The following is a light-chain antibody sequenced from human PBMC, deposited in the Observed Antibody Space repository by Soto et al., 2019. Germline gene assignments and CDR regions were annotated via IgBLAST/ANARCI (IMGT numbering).Light chain of an antibody. Sequence: DIQMTQSPSTLSASIGDRVTITCRASQSISSWLAWYQQKPGKAPKLLIYRASSLESGVPSRFSGSGSGTDFTLTISSLQPDDFATYYVQQYNTYSYTFGQGTKLEIK. J-gene: IGKJ2*01. CDR1: QSISSW. CDR3: QQYNTYSYT. CDR2: RAS. V-gene: IGKV1-5*03.